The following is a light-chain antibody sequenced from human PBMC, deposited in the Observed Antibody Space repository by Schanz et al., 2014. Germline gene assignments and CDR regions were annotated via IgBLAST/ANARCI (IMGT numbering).Light chain of an antibody. CDR3: QQSYSTRPCT. Sequence: DIQMPPSPSSLSASVGAIVTITCRARQSISSYLTWYQQKPGKAPKLLIYAASSLQSGVPSRFSGSGSGTDFTLTISSLQPEDFATYYCQQSYSTRPCTFGQGTKLEIK. J-gene: IGKJ2*02. CDR1: QSISSY. CDR2: AAS. V-gene: IGKV1-39*01.